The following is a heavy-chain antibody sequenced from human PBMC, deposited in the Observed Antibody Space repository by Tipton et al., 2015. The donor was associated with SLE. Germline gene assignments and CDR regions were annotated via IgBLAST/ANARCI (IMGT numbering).Heavy chain of an antibody. J-gene: IGHJ4*02. CDR3: ARALAAAGTYY. Sequence: SLRLSCAASGFTFSAYNMQWVRQAPGKGLEWVASISTSNTYMENTDSVEGRFSISRDNARNSLYLQMNSLRAEDTAVYYCARALAAAGTYYWGQGTLVTVSS. CDR1: GFTFSAYN. CDR2: ISTSNTYM. V-gene: IGHV3-21*01. D-gene: IGHD6-13*01.